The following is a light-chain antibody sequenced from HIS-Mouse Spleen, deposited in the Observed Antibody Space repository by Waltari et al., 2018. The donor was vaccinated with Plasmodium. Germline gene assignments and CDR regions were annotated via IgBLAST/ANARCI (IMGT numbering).Light chain of an antibody. CDR2: DNN. CDR1: SSHIGTHY. V-gene: IGLV1-51*01. CDR3: GTWDSSLSAGVV. Sequence: QSVLTQPPSVSAAPGQKVTIPCPGSSSHIGTHYVSWYQQLPGTAPKLLIYDNNKRPSGIPDRFSGSKSGTSATLGITGLQTGDEADYYCGTWDSSLSAGVVFGGGTKLTVL. J-gene: IGLJ2*01.